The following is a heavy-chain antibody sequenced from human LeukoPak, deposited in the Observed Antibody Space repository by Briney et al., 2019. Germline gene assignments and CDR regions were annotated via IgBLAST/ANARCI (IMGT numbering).Heavy chain of an antibody. J-gene: IGHJ6*02. Sequence: GGSLRLSCAASGFTLTTYGMHWVRQAPGKGLEWVANIKQDGSEKYYVDSVKGRFTISRDNAKNSLYLQMNSLRAEDTAVYYCARGEKQWLPYYYYYGMDVWGQGTTVTVSS. CDR2: IKQDGSEK. D-gene: IGHD6-19*01. V-gene: IGHV3-7*01. CDR3: ARGEKQWLPYYYYYGMDV. CDR1: GFTLTTYG.